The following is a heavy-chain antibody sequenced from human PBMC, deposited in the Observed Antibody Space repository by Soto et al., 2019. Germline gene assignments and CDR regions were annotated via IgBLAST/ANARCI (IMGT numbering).Heavy chain of an antibody. CDR1: GFTFSSYG. CDR2: ISYDGSNK. V-gene: IGHV3-30*18. CDR3: AKISKAFTVTTPGIDY. J-gene: IGHJ4*02. D-gene: IGHD4-17*01. Sequence: QVQLVESGGGVVRPGRSLRLSCAASGFTFSSYGMHWVRQAPGKGLEWVAVISYDGSNKYYADSVKGRFTISRDNSKNTLYLQMNSLRAEDTAVYYCAKISKAFTVTTPGIDYWGQGTLVTVSS.